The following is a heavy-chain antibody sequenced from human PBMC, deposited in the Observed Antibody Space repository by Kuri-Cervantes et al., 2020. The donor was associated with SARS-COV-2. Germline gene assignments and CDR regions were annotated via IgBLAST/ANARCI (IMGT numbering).Heavy chain of an antibody. D-gene: IGHD1-26*01. V-gene: IGHV3-7*01. Sequence: GESLKISCAASGFTFSSYWMSWVRQAPGKGLEWVANIKQDGSEKYYVDSVKGRFTISRDNAKNSLYLQMNSLRAEDTAVYYCARGTLLGRMLDYFDYWGQGTLVTVSS. CDR1: GFTFSSYW. J-gene: IGHJ4*02. CDR2: IKQDGSEK. CDR3: ARGTLLGRMLDYFDY.